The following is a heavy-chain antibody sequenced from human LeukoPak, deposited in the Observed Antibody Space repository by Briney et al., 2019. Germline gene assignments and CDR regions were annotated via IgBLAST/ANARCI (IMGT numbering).Heavy chain of an antibody. CDR1: GFSFRNYW. J-gene: IGHJ4*02. CDR2: IEEDGSDK. D-gene: IGHD4-17*01. Sequence: PGGPLRLSCIGYGFSFRNYWMSWVRQAPGKGLEWVASIEEDGSDKFYVDSVKGRFTISRDNTKNSVFVQMNSLWAEDTAVYYCARLKDGVTIFDYWGQGILVSVAS. CDR3: ARLKDGVTIFDY. V-gene: IGHV3-7*01.